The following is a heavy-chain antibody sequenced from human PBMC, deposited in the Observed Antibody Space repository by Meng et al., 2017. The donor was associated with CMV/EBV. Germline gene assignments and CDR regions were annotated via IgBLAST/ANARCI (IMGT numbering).Heavy chain of an antibody. J-gene: IGHJ4*02. Sequence: GGSLRLSCVASGFTFSSYGMHWVRQAPGKGLEWVAFIRYDGDNRYYADSVKGRFTISRDNSKNTLYLQMNSLRAEDTAVYYCATDSPISRWSQLVFDYWGQGTLVTVSS. CDR3: ATDSPISRWSQLVFDY. CDR2: IRYDGDNR. CDR1: GFTFSSYG. D-gene: IGHD6-6*01. V-gene: IGHV3-30*02.